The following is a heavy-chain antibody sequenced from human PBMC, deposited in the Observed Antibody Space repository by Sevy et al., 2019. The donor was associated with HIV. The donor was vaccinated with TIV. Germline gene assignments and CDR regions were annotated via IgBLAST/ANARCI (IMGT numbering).Heavy chain of an antibody. J-gene: IGHJ5*02. CDR1: GVSISGGAYY. CDR3: ARRGDNNWFDP. Sequence: SETLSLTCTVSGVSISGGAYYWGWIRQPPGKGLEWIGSISYTGTTYYNPSLKSRVTISVDTSKNQFSLKLNSVTAADTAVYYCARRGDNNWFDPWGQGTLVTVSS. CDR2: ISYTGTT. V-gene: IGHV4-39*01. D-gene: IGHD2-15*01.